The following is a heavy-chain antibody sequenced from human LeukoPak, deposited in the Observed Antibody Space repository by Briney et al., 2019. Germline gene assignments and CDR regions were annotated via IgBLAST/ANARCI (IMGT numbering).Heavy chain of an antibody. CDR2: ISSSSSYI. J-gene: IGHJ4*02. D-gene: IGHD3-22*01. V-gene: IGHV3-21*01. Sequence: SGGSLRLSCAASGFTFSSYSMNWVRQAPGKGLEWVSSISSSSSYIYYADSVKGRFTISRDNAKNSLYLQMNSLRAEDTAVYYCARDQYDSSGYGVCYFDYWGQGPLVTVSS. CDR3: ARDQYDSSGYGVCYFDY. CDR1: GFTFSSYS.